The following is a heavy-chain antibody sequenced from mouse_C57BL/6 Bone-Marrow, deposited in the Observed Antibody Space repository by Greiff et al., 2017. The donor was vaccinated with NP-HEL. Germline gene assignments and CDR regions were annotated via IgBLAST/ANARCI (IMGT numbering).Heavy chain of an antibody. Sequence: EVKLMESEGGLVQRGSSMKLSCTASGFTFSDYSMAWVRQVPEKGLEWVANINYDGSSTYYLDSLKSRFIISRDNAKNILYLQMSSLKSEDTATYYCAREGGLRRRTYAMDYWGQGTSVTVSS. J-gene: IGHJ4*01. CDR3: AREGGLRRRTYAMDY. D-gene: IGHD2-4*01. CDR2: INYDGSST. V-gene: IGHV5-16*01. CDR1: GFTFSDYS.